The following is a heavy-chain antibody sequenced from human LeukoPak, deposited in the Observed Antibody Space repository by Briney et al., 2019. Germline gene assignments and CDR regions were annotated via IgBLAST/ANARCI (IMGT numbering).Heavy chain of an antibody. J-gene: IGHJ4*02. CDR1: GGSISSGSYY. Sequence: SETLSLTCTVSGGSISSGSYYWSWIRQPAGKGLEWIGRIYTSGSTNYNPSLKSRITISVDTSKNQFSLKLSSVTAADTAVYYCARAPISMTTVNWGYCFDYWGQGTLVTVSS. D-gene: IGHD4-17*01. CDR3: ARAPISMTTVNWGYCFDY. V-gene: IGHV4-61*02. CDR2: IYTSGST.